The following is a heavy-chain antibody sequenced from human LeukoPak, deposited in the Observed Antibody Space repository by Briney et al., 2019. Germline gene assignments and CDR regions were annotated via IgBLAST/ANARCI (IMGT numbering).Heavy chain of an antibody. CDR2: ITSSSSVL. J-gene: IGHJ4*02. CDR1: GFNFRSYS. Sequence: GGSLRLSCAVSGFNFRSYSMNWVRQAPGKGLEWISYITSSSSVLFYADSVKGRFTISRDNSKNTLYLQMNSLRVEDTAVYYCAKTMGGVTYFNFWGQGTLVTV. CDR3: AKTMGGVTYFNF. D-gene: IGHD3-3*01. V-gene: IGHV3-48*01.